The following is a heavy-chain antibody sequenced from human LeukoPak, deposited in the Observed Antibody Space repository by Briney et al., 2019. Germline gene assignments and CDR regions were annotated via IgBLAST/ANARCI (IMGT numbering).Heavy chain of an antibody. CDR1: GFTFSTYG. CDR3: VGAPYYYASGTFSPFDY. CDR2: IWNDGSNK. J-gene: IGHJ4*02. D-gene: IGHD3-10*01. V-gene: IGHV3-33*01. Sequence: GGSLRLSCAASGFTFSTYGMHWVRQAPGKGLEWVAVIWNDGSNKYYADSVKGRFTISRDNSKNTLYLQMDTLRAEDTAMYFCVGAPYYYASGTFSPFDYWGQGTLVTVSS.